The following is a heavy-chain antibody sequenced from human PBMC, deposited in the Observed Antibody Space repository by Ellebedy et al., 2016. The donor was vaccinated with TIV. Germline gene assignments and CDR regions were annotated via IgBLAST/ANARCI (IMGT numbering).Heavy chain of an antibody. D-gene: IGHD6-6*01. CDR3: ARLPIYSNSYGWFDP. CDR1: GDSISAYS. Sequence: SETLSLTCSVSGDSISAYSWTWIRQAPGTGLEWVGYIEYTGRTKFNPSLESRVTISVHTSTNQFSLKLSSVTAAGTAVYYCARLPIYSNSYGWFDPWGQGTLVTVSS. CDR2: IEYTGRT. V-gene: IGHV4-59*01. J-gene: IGHJ5*02.